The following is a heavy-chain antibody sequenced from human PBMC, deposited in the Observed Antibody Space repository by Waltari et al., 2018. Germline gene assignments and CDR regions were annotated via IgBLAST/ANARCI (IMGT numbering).Heavy chain of an antibody. Sequence: QVQLVESGGGVVQPGRSLRLSCAASGFTFSDYPLHWVRQAPGKGLEWVALISYNGSNKYNADSVKGRFTISRDNSKNTLYLQMNSLRAEDTAVYYCARQSSGYDSSGYYDGFDIWGQGTMVTVSS. V-gene: IGHV3-30*01. J-gene: IGHJ3*02. CDR2: ISYNGSNK. CDR3: ARQSSGYDSSGYYDGFDI. D-gene: IGHD3-22*01. CDR1: GFTFSDYP.